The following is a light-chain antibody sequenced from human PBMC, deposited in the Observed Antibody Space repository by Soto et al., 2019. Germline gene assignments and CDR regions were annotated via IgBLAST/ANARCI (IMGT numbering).Light chain of an antibody. CDR3: QSHDSSLSGYV. J-gene: IGLJ1*01. Sequence: QSLXAEPPAVSCAPGQRVTISCAGSSSNIGAGYDVHWYQQLPGTAPKLLIYGNSNRPSGVPDRFSGSKSGSSASLAITGLQSEDGADYYCQSHDSSLSGYVFGTGTKVTVL. CDR2: GNS. V-gene: IGLV1-40*01. CDR1: SSNIGAGYD.